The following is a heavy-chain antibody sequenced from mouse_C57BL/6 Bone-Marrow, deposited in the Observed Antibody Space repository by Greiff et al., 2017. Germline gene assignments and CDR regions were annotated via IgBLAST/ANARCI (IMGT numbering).Heavy chain of an antibody. CDR3: SRQVTTVLATKYFDV. D-gene: IGHD1-1*01. CDR2: ISGGGGNT. V-gene: IGHV5-9*01. Sequence: EVQLVESGGGLVKPGGSLKLSCAASGFTFSSYTMSWVRQTPEKRLQWVAAISGGGGNTYYPDSVKGRFTISRDNDKNILYLQMSSLRSEDTALYYCSRQVTTVLATKYFDVWGTVTTVTVSS. CDR1: GFTFSSYT. J-gene: IGHJ1*03.